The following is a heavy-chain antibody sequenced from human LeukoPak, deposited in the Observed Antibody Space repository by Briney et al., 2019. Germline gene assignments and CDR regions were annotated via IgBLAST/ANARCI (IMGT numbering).Heavy chain of an antibody. V-gene: IGHV1-18*01. CDR3: ARLLFSSQPSFFDY. D-gene: IGHD6-13*01. CDR1: GYTFTSYG. CDR2: ISAYNGNT. Sequence: ASVKVSCKASGYTFTSYGISWVRQAPGQGLEWMGWISAYNGNTNYAQKLQGRVTMTTDTSTSTAYMELWSLRSDDTAVYYCARLLFSSQPSFFDYWGQGTLVTVSS. J-gene: IGHJ4*02.